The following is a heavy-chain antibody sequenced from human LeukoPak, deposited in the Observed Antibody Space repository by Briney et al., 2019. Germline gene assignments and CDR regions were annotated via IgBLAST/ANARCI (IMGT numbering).Heavy chain of an antibody. D-gene: IGHD3-10*01. CDR2: IYYTGTT. Sequence: SQTLSLTCTVSGGSVSSGDYFWSWIRQPPGKGLELIAYIYYTGTTYYNPSLKSPVTISIDTSKNQFSLKLNSVTAADTAVYYCARQYYGSEDNWGQGTLVTVSS. CDR3: ARQYYGSEDN. V-gene: IGHV4-30-4*01. CDR1: GGSVSSGDYF. J-gene: IGHJ4*02.